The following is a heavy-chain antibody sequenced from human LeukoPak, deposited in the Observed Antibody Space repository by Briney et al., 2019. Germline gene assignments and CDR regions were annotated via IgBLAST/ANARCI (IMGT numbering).Heavy chain of an antibody. J-gene: IGHJ4*02. CDR3: ARVRERRYFDY. Sequence: GGSLTLSCAASGFTFSDYYMSWIRHAPGKVLEWVSYISSSGSTIYYADSVKGRFTISRDNAKNSLYLQMNSLRAEDTAVYYCARVRERRYFDYWGQGTLVTVSS. V-gene: IGHV3-11*01. CDR2: ISSSGSTI. D-gene: IGHD1-1*01. CDR1: GFTFSDYY.